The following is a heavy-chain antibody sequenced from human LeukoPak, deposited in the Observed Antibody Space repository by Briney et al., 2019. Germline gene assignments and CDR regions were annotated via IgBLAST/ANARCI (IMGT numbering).Heavy chain of an antibody. J-gene: IGHJ5*02. V-gene: IGHV1-69*13. CDR3: ARDRLPVGATGWFDP. D-gene: IGHD1-26*01. Sequence: ASVKVSCKASGGTFISYAINWVRQAPGQGLEWMGGIIPIFDTADYAQTFQGRVTITADESTSTAYMELTSLRSEDTAVYYCARDRLPVGATGWFDPWGQGTLVTVSP. CDR1: GGTFISYA. CDR2: IIPIFDTA.